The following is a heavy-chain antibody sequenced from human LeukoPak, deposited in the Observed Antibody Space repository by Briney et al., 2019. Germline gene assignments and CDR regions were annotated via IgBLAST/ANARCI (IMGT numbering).Heavy chain of an antibody. D-gene: IGHD6-13*01. J-gene: IGHJ4*02. V-gene: IGHV3-7*01. Sequence: GGSLRLSCAASGFTFSSYWMSWARQAPGKGLEWVANIKQDGSEKYYVDSVKGRFTISRDNAKNSLYLQMNSLRAEDTAVYYCARGSRIAAAGTGGDYWGQGTLVTVSS. CDR2: IKQDGSEK. CDR3: ARGSRIAAAGTGGDY. CDR1: GFTFSSYW.